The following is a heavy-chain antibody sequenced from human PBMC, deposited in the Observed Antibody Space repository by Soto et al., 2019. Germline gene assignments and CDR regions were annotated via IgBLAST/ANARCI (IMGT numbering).Heavy chain of an antibody. D-gene: IGHD3-10*01. V-gene: IGHV1-18*01. CDR2: ISAYNCNT. CDR1: GYTFTSYG. CDR3: ARDHNVLLWFGEATRGDWFDP. J-gene: IGHJ5*02. Sequence: QVQLVQSGAEVKKPGDSVKVSCKASGYTFTSYGISWVRQAPGQSLEWMGWISAYNCNTNYQQKLQGRGTMTTDTSTSPAYLDLRSLRYDANAVYYCARDHNVLLWFGEATRGDWFDPWGQGTLVTVSS.